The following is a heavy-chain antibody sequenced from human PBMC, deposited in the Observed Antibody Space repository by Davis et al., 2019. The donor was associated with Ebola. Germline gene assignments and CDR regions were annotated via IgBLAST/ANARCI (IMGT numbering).Heavy chain of an antibody. J-gene: IGHJ6*02. Sequence: GGSLRLSCAASGFTFSSYGMHWVRQAPGKGLEWVAVISYDGSNKYYPDSVKGRFTISRDNSKNTLYLQMNSLRAEDTAVYYCAKDLMTWYNWNYSDGMDVWGQGTTVTVSS. CDR2: ISYDGSNK. D-gene: IGHD1-7*01. CDR3: AKDLMTWYNWNYSDGMDV. CDR1: GFTFSSYG. V-gene: IGHV3-30*18.